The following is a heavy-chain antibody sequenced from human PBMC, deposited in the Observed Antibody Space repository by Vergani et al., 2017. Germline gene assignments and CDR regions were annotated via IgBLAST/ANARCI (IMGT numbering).Heavy chain of an antibody. CDR1: GYSFTSYW. J-gene: IGHJ6*02. Sequence: EVQLVQSGAEVKKPGESLKISCKGSGYSFTSYWIGWVRQMPGKGLEWMGIIYPGDSDTRYSPSFQGQVTISADKSISTAYLQWSSLKASDTAMYYWARVPATATYYYYGMDVWGQGTTVTVSS. V-gene: IGHV5-51*01. CDR3: ARVPATATYYYYGMDV. D-gene: IGHD2-2*01. CDR2: IYPGDSDT.